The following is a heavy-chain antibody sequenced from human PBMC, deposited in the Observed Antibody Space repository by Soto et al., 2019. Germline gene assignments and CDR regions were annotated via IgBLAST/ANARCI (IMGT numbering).Heavy chain of an antibody. D-gene: IGHD3-22*01. J-gene: IGHJ4*02. CDR2: ISYDGRNE. CDR1: GFTFSSYG. V-gene: IGHV3-30*18. CDR3: AKDGYYYDSRGYYVWDH. Sequence: QAQLVESGGGVVQPGRSLRLSCVDSGFTFSSYGMHWVRQAPGKGLEWVAGISYDGRNEFYEDSVKGRFTISSDNSKSTLYLQMNSLRPEDTAVYYCAKDGYYYDSRGYYVWDHWGQGALVIVSS.